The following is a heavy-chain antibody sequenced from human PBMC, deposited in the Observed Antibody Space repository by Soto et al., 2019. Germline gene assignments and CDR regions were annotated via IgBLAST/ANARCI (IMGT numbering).Heavy chain of an antibody. CDR2: ISGYNGDI. D-gene: IGHD1-26*01. CDR1: GYTFNRHG. J-gene: IGHJ4*02. CDR3: ARVRIVGAREIDF. Sequence: QVHLVQSGGEVKKPGASVKVSCKASGYTFNRHGITWVRQAPGQGLEWMGWISGYNGDINYEQKFQGRVTLSSDTLTSTVYLELMSLRFDDTAVYYCARVRIVGAREIDFWGQGTLVTLSS. V-gene: IGHV1-18*04.